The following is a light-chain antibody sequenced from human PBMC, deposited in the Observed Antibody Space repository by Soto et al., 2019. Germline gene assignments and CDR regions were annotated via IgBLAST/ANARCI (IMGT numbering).Light chain of an antibody. J-gene: IGLJ1*01. Sequence: QSALTQPASVSGSLGQSITISCTGTSSDVGGDNYVSWYQQYPGKAPKLIIYEATYRPSGVSNRFSGSKSGNTASLTISGRPAEYGADYYCCSYTCTSTPYVFATGTKLAVL. CDR1: SSDVGGDNY. CDR3: CSYTCTSTPYV. V-gene: IGLV2-14*01. CDR2: EAT.